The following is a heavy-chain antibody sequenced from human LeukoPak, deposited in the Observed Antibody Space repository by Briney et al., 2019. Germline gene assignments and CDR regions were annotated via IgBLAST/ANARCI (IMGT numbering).Heavy chain of an antibody. D-gene: IGHD6-13*01. CDR3: AREHSSSWYDNSDYNWIDP. Sequence: GGSLRLSCAASGFTFSSYSMNWVRQAPGKGLEWVSSISSSSSYIYYADSVKGRFTISRDNAKNSLYLQMNSLRAEDTAVYYCAREHSSSWYDNSDYNWIDPWGQGTLVTVSS. J-gene: IGHJ5*02. CDR2: ISSSSSYI. CDR1: GFTFSSYS. V-gene: IGHV3-21*01.